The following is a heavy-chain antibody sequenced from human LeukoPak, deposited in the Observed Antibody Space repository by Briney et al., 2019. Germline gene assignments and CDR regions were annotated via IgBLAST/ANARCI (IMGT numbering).Heavy chain of an antibody. CDR3: AKDASPGGPVTTDLDY. V-gene: IGHV3-23*01. CDR2: ISGSGGSA. J-gene: IGHJ4*02. CDR1: GFTFSSYA. Sequence: GGSLRLSCAASGFTFSSYAISWVRQAPGKGLEWVSAISGSGGSAYYADSVKGRFTISRDNSKNTLYLQMNSLRAEDTAVYYCAKDASPGGPVTTDLDYWGQGTLVTVSS. D-gene: IGHD4-17*01.